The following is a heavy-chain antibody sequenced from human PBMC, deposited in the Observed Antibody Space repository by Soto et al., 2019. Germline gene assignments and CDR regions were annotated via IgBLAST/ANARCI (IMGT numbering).Heavy chain of an antibody. CDR3: AREAYYDSSGYYYFSEYFQH. V-gene: IGHV1-69*08. J-gene: IGHJ1*01. CDR2: IIPILGIA. Sequence: QVQLVQSGAEVKKPGSSVKVSCKASGGTFSSYTISWVRQAPGQGLEWMGRIIPILGIANNAQKFQGRVTSTADKSTSTAYMELSSLRSEDTAVYYCAREAYYDSSGYYYFSEYFQHWGQGTLVTVSS. CDR1: GGTFSSYT. D-gene: IGHD3-22*01.